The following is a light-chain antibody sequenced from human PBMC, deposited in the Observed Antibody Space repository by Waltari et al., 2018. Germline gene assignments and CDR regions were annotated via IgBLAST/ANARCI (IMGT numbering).Light chain of an antibody. J-gene: IGKJ1*01. Sequence: DIQMTQSPSTLSASIGDTVTITCRASRDISRWLAWYQQKPGKAPNLLISKASTLESGVPSRFNGSGSETQFSLTLSSLQPDDFATYYCQQYKTYSPWAFGQGTKVEIK. CDR1: RDISRW. CDR2: KAS. V-gene: IGKV1-5*03. CDR3: QQYKTYSPWA.